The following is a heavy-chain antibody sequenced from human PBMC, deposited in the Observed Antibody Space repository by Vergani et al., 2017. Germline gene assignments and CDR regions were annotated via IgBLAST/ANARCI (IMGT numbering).Heavy chain of an antibody. V-gene: IGHV1-69*08. D-gene: IGHD6-19*01. J-gene: IGHJ5*02. Sequence: QVQLVQSGAEVKKPGSSVKVSCKASGGTFSSYTISWVRQAPGQGLEWMGRIIPVLGIANYAQKFQGRVTITADKSTSTAYMELSSLRSEDTAVDYCAGEKPLGIAVAAINWFDPWGQGTLVTVSS. CDR1: GGTFSSYT. CDR3: AGEKPLGIAVAAINWFDP. CDR2: IIPVLGIA.